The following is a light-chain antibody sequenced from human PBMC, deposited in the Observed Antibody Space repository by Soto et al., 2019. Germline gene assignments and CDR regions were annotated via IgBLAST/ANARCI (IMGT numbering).Light chain of an antibody. Sequence: DIQMTQSPSTLSGSYGNRVNINCRASQTISSWLAWYQQKTGKAHKLLIYKASTLKSGVPSRFSGSGSGTEVTLTISSLQPDDFATYYCQHYNSYSEAFGQVTKV. V-gene: IGKV1-5*03. CDR3: QHYNSYSEA. CDR1: QTISSW. CDR2: KAS. J-gene: IGKJ1*01.